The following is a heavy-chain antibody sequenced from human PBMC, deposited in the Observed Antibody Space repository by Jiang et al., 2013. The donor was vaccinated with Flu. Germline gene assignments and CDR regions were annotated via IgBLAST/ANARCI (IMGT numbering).Heavy chain of an antibody. CDR1: GFSFSDHY. D-gene: IGHD2-8*02. CDR2: IRSRVNGYTT. V-gene: IGHV3-72*01. J-gene: IGHJ4*02. CDR3: ARDGDNYCWDH. Sequence: QLVESGGGLVQPGGSLRLSCAASGFSFSDHYMDWVRQAPGKGLEWVGRIRSRVNGYTTDYAASVRGRFTVSRDDSKNSLYLQMDSLNTDDTAVYYCARDGDNYCWDHWGQGTLVIVSS.